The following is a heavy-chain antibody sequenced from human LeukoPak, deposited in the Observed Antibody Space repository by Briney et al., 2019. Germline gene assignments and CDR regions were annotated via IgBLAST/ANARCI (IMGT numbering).Heavy chain of an antibody. CDR1: GFTVSNNY. J-gene: IGHJ4*02. CDR3: VRGFRGYSFDY. Sequence: GGSLRLSCAASGFTVSNNYMTWARRAPGKGLEWVSLISTGGSPYYTDSVKGRFTISRDNSKNTLFLQMNSLRAEDTAVYYCVRGFRGYSFDYWGQGTLVTVSS. V-gene: IGHV3-53*01. CDR2: ISTGGSP.